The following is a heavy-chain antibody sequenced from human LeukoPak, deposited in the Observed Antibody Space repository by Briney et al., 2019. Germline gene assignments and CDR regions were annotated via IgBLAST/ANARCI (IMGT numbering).Heavy chain of an antibody. J-gene: IGHJ4*02. CDR1: GYTFTGYY. D-gene: IGHD1-26*01. V-gene: IGHV1-2*02. CDR2: INPNSGGT. Sequence: ASVKVSCKASGYTFTGYYMHCVRQAPGQGLEWMGWINPNSGGTNYAQKFQGRVTMTRDTSISTAYMELSRLRSDDTAVYYCARDSSGSSTFLFDYWGQGTLVTVSS. CDR3: ARDSSGSSTFLFDY.